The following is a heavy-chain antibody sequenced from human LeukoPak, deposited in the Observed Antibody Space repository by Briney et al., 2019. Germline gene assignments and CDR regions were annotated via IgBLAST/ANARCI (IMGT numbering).Heavy chain of an antibody. Sequence: PGGSLRLSCAASGFTFSNYAMTWVRQAPGRGLEWVSSISGNGDSTYYADSVKGRFTISRDNSKNSLYLQMSNLRAEDTAVYFCARGGGLDVWGQGATVTVSS. V-gene: IGHV3-23*01. D-gene: IGHD3-16*01. CDR1: GFTFSNYA. CDR3: ARGGGLDV. J-gene: IGHJ6*02. CDR2: ISGNGDST.